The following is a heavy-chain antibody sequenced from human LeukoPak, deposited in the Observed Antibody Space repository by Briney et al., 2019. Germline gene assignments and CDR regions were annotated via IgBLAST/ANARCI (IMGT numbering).Heavy chain of an antibody. J-gene: IGHJ5*02. CDR2: ISYDGSNK. CDR3: ATNRRGTAYYDFWSGYYEDWFDP. Sequence: PGGSLRLSCAASGFTFSSYAMHWVRQAPGKGLEWVAVISYDGSNKYYADSVKGRFTISRDNSKSTLYLQMNSLRAEDTAVYYCATNRRGTAYYDFWSGYYEDWFDPWGQGTLVTVSS. D-gene: IGHD3-3*01. CDR1: GFTFSSYA. V-gene: IGHV3-30-3*01.